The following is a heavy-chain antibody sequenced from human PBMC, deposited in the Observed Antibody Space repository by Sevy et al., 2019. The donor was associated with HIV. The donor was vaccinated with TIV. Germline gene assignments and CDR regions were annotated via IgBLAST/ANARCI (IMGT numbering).Heavy chain of an antibody. V-gene: IGHV3-33*08. D-gene: IGHD3-10*02. CDR1: GFIFSRYI. CDR3: ARDVRGEGIRPGDLDY. J-gene: IGHJ4*02. Sequence: GGSLRLSCAASGFIFSRYIMHWVRQAPGKGLEWVAVIWNDGSNKYYADSVKGRFTTSRDNSSNTLYLQMNSLRAEDTAVYYCARDVRGEGIRPGDLDYWGQGTLVTVSS. CDR2: IWNDGSNK.